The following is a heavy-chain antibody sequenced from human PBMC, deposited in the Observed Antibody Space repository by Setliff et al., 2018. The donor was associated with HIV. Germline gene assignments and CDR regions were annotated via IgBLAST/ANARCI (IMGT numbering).Heavy chain of an antibody. J-gene: IGHJ3*02. CDR2: IYPGGSDT. D-gene: IGHD3-9*01. CDR3: ASRTYHDILTGYYDPILIGAFDI. Sequence: ESLKLSCKVSGANLTSYWIGWVRQMPGKGLEWMGIIYPGGSDTRYSPSFQGLVTISGDKSLTTAYLQCSSLKASDTAMYYCASRTYHDILTGYYDPILIGAFDIWGQGTMVTVSS. CDR1: GANLTSYW. V-gene: IGHV5-51*01.